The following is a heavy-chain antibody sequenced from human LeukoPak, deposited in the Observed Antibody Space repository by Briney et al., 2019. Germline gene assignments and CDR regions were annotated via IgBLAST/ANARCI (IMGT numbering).Heavy chain of an antibody. CDR2: ISWNSGSI. CDR1: GFTFDDYA. Sequence: GRSLRLSCAASGFTFDDYAMHWVRQAPGKGLEWVSGISWNSGSIGYADSVKGRFTISRDNAKNSLYLQMNSLRAEDTALYYCAKASYGDYYYMDVWGKGTTVTVSS. CDR3: AKASYGDYYYMDV. J-gene: IGHJ6*03. D-gene: IGHD4-17*01. V-gene: IGHV3-9*01.